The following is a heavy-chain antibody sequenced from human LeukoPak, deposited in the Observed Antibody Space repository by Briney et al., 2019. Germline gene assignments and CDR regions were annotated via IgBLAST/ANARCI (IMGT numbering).Heavy chain of an antibody. CDR3: GAADY. Sequence: GGSLRLSCAASGFTFYKYAMSWARQAPGKGLEWVSTISPDGGGTYYSDSVKGRFTISRDNSKNTLSLQMNSLRVEDTAVYYCGAADYWGQGTLVIVSS. V-gene: IGHV3-23*01. CDR2: ISPDGGGT. CDR1: GFTFYKYA. J-gene: IGHJ4*02.